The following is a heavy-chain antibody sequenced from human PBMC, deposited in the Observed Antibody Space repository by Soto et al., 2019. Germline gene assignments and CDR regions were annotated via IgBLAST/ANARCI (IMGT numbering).Heavy chain of an antibody. D-gene: IGHD3-9*01. CDR2: INPILSMS. V-gene: IGHV1-69*02. CDR1: GDTFSFYT. CDR3: ARADILTGSFDY. Sequence: ASVKVSCKASGDTFSFYTINWVRQAPGLGLEWVGRINPILSMSNYAQKFQGRVTFTRDTSASTAYMELSSLRSEDTAVYYCARADILTGSFDYWGQGTLVTVSS. J-gene: IGHJ4*02.